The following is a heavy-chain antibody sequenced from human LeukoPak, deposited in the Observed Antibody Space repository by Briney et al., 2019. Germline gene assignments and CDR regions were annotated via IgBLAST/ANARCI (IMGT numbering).Heavy chain of an antibody. D-gene: IGHD7-27*01. CDR2: VYYSGST. CDR3: ASNTGTVFDY. Sequence: SETLTLTCTVSGDFIIAYYWSWIRQPPGKGLEWIGYVYYSGSTEYNPSLRSRVAISLEMSKHQFSLNLTSVTAADTAVYYCASNTGTVFDYWGQGALVTVSS. J-gene: IGHJ4*02. V-gene: IGHV4-59*01. CDR1: GDFIIAYY.